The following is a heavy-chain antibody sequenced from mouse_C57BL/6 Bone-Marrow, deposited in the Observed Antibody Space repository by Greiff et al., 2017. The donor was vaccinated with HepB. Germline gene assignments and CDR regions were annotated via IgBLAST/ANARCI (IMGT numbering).Heavy chain of an antibody. D-gene: IGHD1-1*01. CDR2: IDPNSGGT. Sequence: VQLQQSGAELVKPGASVKLSCKASGYTFTSYWMHWVKQRPGRGLEWIGRIDPNSGGTKYNEKFKSKATLTVDKPSSTAYMQLSSLTSEDSAVYYCARERITTVVDPFAYWGQGTLVTVSA. J-gene: IGHJ3*01. CDR3: ARERITTVVDPFAY. V-gene: IGHV1-72*01. CDR1: GYTFTSYW.